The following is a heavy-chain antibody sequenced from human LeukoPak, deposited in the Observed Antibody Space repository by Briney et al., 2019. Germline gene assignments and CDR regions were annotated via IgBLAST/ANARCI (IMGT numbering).Heavy chain of an antibody. CDR1: GFTFSSYG. CDR2: ISGSGGST. J-gene: IGHJ4*02. Sequence: GGSLRLSCAASGFTFSSYGMSWVRQAPGKGLEWVSVISGSGGSTYYADSVKGRFTISRDNSKNTLYVQMNSLRAEDTAVYYCAKSVAPVAPKAYYFDYWGQGTLVTVSS. D-gene: IGHD4-23*01. V-gene: IGHV3-23*01. CDR3: AKSVAPVAPKAYYFDY.